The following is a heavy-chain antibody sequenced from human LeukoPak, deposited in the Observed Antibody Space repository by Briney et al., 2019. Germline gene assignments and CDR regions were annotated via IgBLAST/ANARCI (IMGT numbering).Heavy chain of an antibody. J-gene: IGHJ6*02. CDR3: ARVYTTYYDFWSGPKKYGMDV. Sequence: SETLSLTCTVSGGSISSGGYYWSWIRQHPGKGLEWIGYIYYSGSTYYNPSLKSRVTISVDTSKNQFSLKLSSVTAADTAVYYCARVYTTYYDFWSGPKKYGMDVWGQGTTVTVSS. CDR2: IYYSGST. D-gene: IGHD3-3*01. V-gene: IGHV4-31*03. CDR1: GGSISSGGYY.